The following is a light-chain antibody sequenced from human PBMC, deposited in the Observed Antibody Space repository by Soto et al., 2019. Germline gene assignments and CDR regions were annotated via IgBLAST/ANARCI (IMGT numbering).Light chain of an antibody. CDR3: QQFSSYPLT. CDR2: GAS. CDR1: QSVGSSH. V-gene: IGKV3-20*01. Sequence: EIVLTQSPGTLSLSPGERATLSCRASQSVGSSHLAWYQQKPGQAPRLLIYGASSRATGIPDRFSGSGSGTDFTLTISRLEPEDFAVYYCQQFSSYPLTFGGGTKVDIK. J-gene: IGKJ4*01.